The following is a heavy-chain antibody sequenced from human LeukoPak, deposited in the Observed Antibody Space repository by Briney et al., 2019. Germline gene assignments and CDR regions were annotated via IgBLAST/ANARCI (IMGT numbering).Heavy chain of an antibody. CDR2: FDPEDGET. CDR3: ATDRYSSGWYGY. CDR1: GNTFTSNY. V-gene: IGHV1-24*01. Sequence: ASVKVSCKASGNTFTSNYMHWVRQAPGQGLEWMGGFDPEDGETIYAQKFQGRVTMTEDTSTDTAYMELSSLRSEDTAVYYCATDRYSSGWYGYWGQGTLVTVSS. J-gene: IGHJ4*02. D-gene: IGHD6-19*01.